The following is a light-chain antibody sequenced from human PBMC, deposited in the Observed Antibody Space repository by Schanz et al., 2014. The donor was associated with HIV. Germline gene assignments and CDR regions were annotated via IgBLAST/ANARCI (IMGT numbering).Light chain of an antibody. CDR1: SSDVGGYKY. CDR2: DVN. Sequence: QSALTQPASVSGSPGQSITISCTGTSSDVGGYKYVSWYQQHPGKAPKLMIYDVNNRPSGVSNRFSGSKSGNTASLTISGLQAEDEADYYCSSYGGPNNYVVFGGGTKLTVL. V-gene: IGLV2-14*03. J-gene: IGLJ2*01. CDR3: SSYGGPNNYVV.